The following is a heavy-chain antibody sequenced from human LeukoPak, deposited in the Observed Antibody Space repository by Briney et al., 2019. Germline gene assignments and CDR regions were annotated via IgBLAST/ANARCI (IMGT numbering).Heavy chain of an antibody. CDR1: GFTFSSYW. CDR2: INSDGSST. J-gene: IGHJ6*02. D-gene: IGHD6-13*01. V-gene: IGHV3-74*01. CDR3: ARVHSGSSWETYYYYYGMDV. Sequence: GGSLRLSCAASGFTFSSYWMHWVRQAPGKGLVWVSRINSDGSSTSYADSVKGRFTISRDNAKNTLYLQMNSLRAEDTAVYYCARVHSGSSWETYYYYYGMDVWGQGTTVTVSS.